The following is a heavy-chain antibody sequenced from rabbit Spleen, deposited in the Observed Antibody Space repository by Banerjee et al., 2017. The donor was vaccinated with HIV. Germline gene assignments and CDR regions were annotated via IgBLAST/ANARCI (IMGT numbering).Heavy chain of an antibody. D-gene: IGHD7-1*01. CDR1: GFDFSSNV. CDR3: AREVGGTEPFDL. V-gene: IGHV1S40*01. CDR2: IYGGSSGST. J-gene: IGHJ4*01. Sequence: QSLEESGGDLVKPEGSLTLTCTASGFDFSSNVICWVRQAPGKGLECIACIYGGSSGSTYYASWAKGRFTVSKTSSTTVTLQVTSLTAADTATYFCAREVGGTEPFDLWGPGTLVTVS.